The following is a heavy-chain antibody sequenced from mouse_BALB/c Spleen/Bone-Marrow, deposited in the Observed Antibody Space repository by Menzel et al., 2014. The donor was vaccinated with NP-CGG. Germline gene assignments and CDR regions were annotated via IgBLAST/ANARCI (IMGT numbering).Heavy chain of an antibody. CDR3: AKQDYYRYDYAMDY. CDR2: IWGDGST. Sequence: QVQLQQSGTSLVAPSQSLSITCTVSGFSLTNYGVSWVRQPPGKGLEWLGVIWGDGSTNYHSALISRLSVSKGNSKSQVFLKLNSLQTDDTATYYCAKQDYYRYDYAMDYWGQGTSVTVSS. D-gene: IGHD2-14*01. CDR1: GFSLTNYG. V-gene: IGHV2-3*01. J-gene: IGHJ4*01.